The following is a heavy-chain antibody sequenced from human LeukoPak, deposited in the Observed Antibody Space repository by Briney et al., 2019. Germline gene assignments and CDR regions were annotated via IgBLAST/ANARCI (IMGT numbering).Heavy chain of an antibody. Sequence: GASVKVSCKASGYTFTNYAINWVRQATGQGLEWMGWMNSSNGNTGFAQKFQGRLTMTRDTSITTAYMELSGLTSEDTAVYFCARGSSEEMATIAYWGQGTLITVSS. CDR3: ARGSSEEMATIAY. V-gene: IGHV1-8*01. J-gene: IGHJ4*02. CDR2: MNSSNGNT. CDR1: GYTFTNYA. D-gene: IGHD5-24*01.